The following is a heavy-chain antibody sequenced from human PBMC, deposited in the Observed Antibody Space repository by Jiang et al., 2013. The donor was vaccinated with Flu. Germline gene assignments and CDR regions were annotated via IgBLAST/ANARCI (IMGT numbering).Heavy chain of an antibody. D-gene: IGHD1-26*01. J-gene: IGHJ6*03. CDR3: ARAVGGSHPRPYYYYMDV. CDR2: ISAYNGNT. CDR1: GYTFTSYG. V-gene: IGHV1-18*04. Sequence: GAEVKKPGASVKVSCKASGYTFTSYGISWVRQAPGQGLEWMGWISAYNGNTNYAQKLQGRVTMTTDTSTSTAYMELRSLRSDDTAVYYCARAVGGSHPRPYYYYMDVWGKGTTVTVSS.